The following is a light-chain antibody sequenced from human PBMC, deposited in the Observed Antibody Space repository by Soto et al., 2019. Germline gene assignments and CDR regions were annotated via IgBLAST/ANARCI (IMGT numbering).Light chain of an antibody. CDR1: RSDVGYYDY. CDR3: SSYTTTYTWM. V-gene: IGLV2-14*01. Sequence: QSALTQPASVSGSPGQSITISCTGTRSDVGYYDYVSWYQQHPGKAPKLVIYDVSHRPSGVSNRFSCSKSGNTASLTISGLQAEDEGDYYCSSYTTTYTWMFGGGTKVTVL. CDR2: DVS. J-gene: IGLJ3*02.